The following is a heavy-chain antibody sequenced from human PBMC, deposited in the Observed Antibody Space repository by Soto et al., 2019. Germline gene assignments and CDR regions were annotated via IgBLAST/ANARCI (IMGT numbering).Heavy chain of an antibody. Sequence: QVQLVQSVAEVKKPGSSVKVSCKASGGTFSSYAFSWVRQAPGQGLEWMGGIIRIFHTSTYAQNFQGRVTITADESTSTAYMELINLRSDDTAVYYCVHRRDGYNSAFFDYWGQGTLVTVSS. CDR3: VHRRDGYNSAFFDY. CDR1: GGTFSSYA. J-gene: IGHJ4*02. D-gene: IGHD5-12*01. CDR2: IIRIFHTS. V-gene: IGHV1-69*01.